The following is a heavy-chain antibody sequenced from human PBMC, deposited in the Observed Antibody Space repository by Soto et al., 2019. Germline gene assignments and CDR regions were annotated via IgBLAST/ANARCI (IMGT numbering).Heavy chain of an antibody. V-gene: IGHV3-23*01. J-gene: IGHJ6*02. CDR2: ISDNGGST. CDR3: ARADIVVVVAATGYYGMDV. Sequence: GGSLRLSCAASGFTSSNYAMSWVRQAPGKGLEWVSSISDNGGSTFYADSVKGRFTISRDNSKNTLYLQMNSLRGEDTAVYYCARADIVVVVAATGYYGMDVWGQGTTVTVSS. D-gene: IGHD2-15*01. CDR1: GFTSSNYA.